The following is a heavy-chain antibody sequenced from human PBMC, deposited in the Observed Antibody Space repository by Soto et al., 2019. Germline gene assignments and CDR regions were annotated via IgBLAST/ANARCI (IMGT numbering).Heavy chain of an antibody. D-gene: IGHD2-15*01. CDR1: GFTVNTYA. V-gene: IGHV3-23*01. CDR2: ISGNGRRT. CDR3: DKEEGSCGCGICYSSFDY. J-gene: IGHJ4*02. Sequence: EVELLESGGGLGQPGGSLRLSCAASGFTVNTYAMNGVSQAPGKGLEWVSGISGNGRRTFYGDAVKGRFTIARDNSKLTMFRQMNSLRVDDTATYYGDKEEGSCGCGICYSSFDYWGQGSLVAVSS.